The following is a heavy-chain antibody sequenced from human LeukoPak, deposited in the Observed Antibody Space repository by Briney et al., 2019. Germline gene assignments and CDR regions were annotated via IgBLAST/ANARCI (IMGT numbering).Heavy chain of an antibody. Sequence: SETLSLTCTVSGGSISNYYWSWIRQPPGKGLEWIGYIYYSGSTYYNPSLKSRVTISVDTSKNQFSLKLSSVTAADTAVYYCARRVVAVAGCFDYWGQGTLVTVSS. J-gene: IGHJ4*02. D-gene: IGHD6-19*01. V-gene: IGHV4-59*12. CDR2: IYYSGST. CDR1: GGSISNYY. CDR3: ARRVVAVAGCFDY.